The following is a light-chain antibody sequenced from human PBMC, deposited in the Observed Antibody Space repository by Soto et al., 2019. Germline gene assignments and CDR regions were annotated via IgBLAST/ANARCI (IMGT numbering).Light chain of an antibody. CDR1: QDIRNE. CDR3: LQDFDYPRT. J-gene: IGKJ1*01. CDR2: AAS. Sequence: QMTQSPSSLSASIGDRVTITCRASQDIRNELGWYQQKPGKAPKLLIHAASTLQGGVSSRFSGSGSGTDFTLTISSLQPEDFASYYCLQDFDYPRTFGQGTRVEVK. V-gene: IGKV1-6*01.